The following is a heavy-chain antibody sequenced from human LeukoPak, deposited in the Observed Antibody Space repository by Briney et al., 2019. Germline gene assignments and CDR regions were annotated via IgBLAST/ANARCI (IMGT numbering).Heavy chain of an antibody. CDR1: GFTFSSYD. J-gene: IGHJ4*02. CDR2: INKSGGGT. D-gene: IGHD6-19*01. V-gene: IGHV3-23*01. CDR3: AKVTWSSSGSDY. Sequence: GGSLRLSCAASGFTFSSYDMSWVRQAPGKGLEWVSGINKSGGGTYYADSVKGRFTMSRDNSKNTLFLQMDSLRAEDTAVYYCAKVTWSSSGSDYWGQGTLVAVSS.